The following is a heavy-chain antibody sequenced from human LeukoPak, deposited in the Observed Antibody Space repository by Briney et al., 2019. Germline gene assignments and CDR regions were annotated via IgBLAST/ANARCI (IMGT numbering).Heavy chain of an antibody. V-gene: IGHV1-8*02. D-gene: IGHD6-19*01. CDR3: ARGRGIAVAGTSDAFDI. Sequence: ASVKVSCKASGYTFTGYYMHWVRQAPGQGLEWMGWINPNSGNTGYAQKFQGRVTMTRNTSISTAYMELSSLRSEDTAVYYCARGRGIAVAGTSDAFDIWGQGTMVTVSS. J-gene: IGHJ3*02. CDR2: INPNSGNT. CDR1: GYTFTGYY.